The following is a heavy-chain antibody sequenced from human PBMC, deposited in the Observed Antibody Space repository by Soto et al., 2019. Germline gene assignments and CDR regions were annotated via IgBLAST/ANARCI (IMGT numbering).Heavy chain of an antibody. Sequence: GGSLRLSCAASGFTFSSYAMSWVRQAPGKGLEWVSAISGSGGSTYYADSVKGRFTISRDNSKNTLYLQMNSLRAEDTAVYYCAKTEATVTTRKGSYYYGMDVWGQGTTVTVSS. V-gene: IGHV3-23*01. CDR1: GFTFSSYA. CDR2: ISGSGGST. J-gene: IGHJ6*02. D-gene: IGHD4-17*01. CDR3: AKTEATVTTRKGSYYYGMDV.